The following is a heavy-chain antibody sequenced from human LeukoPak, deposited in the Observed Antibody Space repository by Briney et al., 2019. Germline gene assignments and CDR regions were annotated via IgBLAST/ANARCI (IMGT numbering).Heavy chain of an antibody. V-gene: IGHV3-74*01. J-gene: IGHJ1*01. D-gene: IGHD3-22*01. CDR3: ARDDLYYDTGDYYYASYFQH. CDR2: IKSDGSST. CDR1: GFPFSSYW. Sequence: GGSLRLSCAASGFPFSSYWMHWVRQAPGKGLVWVSRIKSDGSSTTYADSVKGRFTISRDNAKNTLYLQMSSLRAEDTAMYYCARDDLYYDTGDYYYASYFQHWGQGTLVTVSS.